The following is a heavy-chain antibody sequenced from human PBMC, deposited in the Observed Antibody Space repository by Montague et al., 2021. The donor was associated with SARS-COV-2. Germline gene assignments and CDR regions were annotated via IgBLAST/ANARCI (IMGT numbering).Heavy chain of an antibody. CDR2: INHGGIT. V-gene: IGHV4-34*01. J-gene: IGHJ4*02. D-gene: IGHD3-22*01. CDR1: GGSFNDYY. CDR3: ARGHQGVAMIVVVMIGAEYYFDY. Sequence: SETLSLTCAVYGGSFNDYYWSWIRQPPGKGLEWIGEINHGGITNYSPSLKSRVTISADTSKNQFSLKLKSVTAADTANYYCARGHQGVAMIVVVMIGAEYYFDYWGQSSLVSVSS.